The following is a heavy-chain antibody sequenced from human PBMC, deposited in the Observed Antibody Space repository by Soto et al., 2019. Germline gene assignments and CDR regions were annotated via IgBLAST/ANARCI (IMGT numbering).Heavy chain of an antibody. Sequence: PSETLSLTCTVSGGSIRSGGYYWSWVRQNPRRGLEWIGNIYYGGNTYYNQSLKSRLTISVDTSKNQFSLNLSSVTAADTAVYYCARDRLMATAGTARHYFGLDGRGQGTTVTVAS. J-gene: IGHJ6*01. CDR2: IYYGGNT. CDR1: GGSIRSGGYY. D-gene: IGHD5-18*01. CDR3: ARDRLMATAGTARHYFGLDG. V-gene: IGHV4-31*03.